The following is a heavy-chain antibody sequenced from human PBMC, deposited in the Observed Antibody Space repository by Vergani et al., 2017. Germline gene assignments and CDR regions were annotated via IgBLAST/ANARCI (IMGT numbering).Heavy chain of an antibody. V-gene: IGHV4-30-2*01. J-gene: IGHJ4*02. D-gene: IGHD2-15*01. CDR1: GGSISSGGYS. CDR3: ASQAPLGYCSGGSCYYFDY. Sequence: QLQLQESGSGLVKPSQTLSLTCAVSGGSISSGGYSWSWIRQPPGKGLEWIGYIYHSGSTYYNPSLKSRVTISVDRSKNQFSLTLSSVTAADTAVYYCASQAPLGYCSGGSCYYFDYWGQGTLVTVSS. CDR2: IYHSGST.